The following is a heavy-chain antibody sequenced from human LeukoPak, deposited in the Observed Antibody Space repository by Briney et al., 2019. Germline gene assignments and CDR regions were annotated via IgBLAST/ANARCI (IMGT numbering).Heavy chain of an antibody. CDR1: GYTFTSYY. CDR2: INPSGGST. D-gene: IGHD6-13*01. CDR3: ARAGYSSSWYGNRCDY. Sequence: ASVKVSCKASGYTFTSYYMHWVRQAPGQGLEWMGIINPSGGSTSYAQKFQGRVTMTRDTSTSTVYMELSSLRSEDTAVYYCARAGYSSSWYGNRCDYWGQGTLVTVSS. J-gene: IGHJ4*02. V-gene: IGHV1-46*01.